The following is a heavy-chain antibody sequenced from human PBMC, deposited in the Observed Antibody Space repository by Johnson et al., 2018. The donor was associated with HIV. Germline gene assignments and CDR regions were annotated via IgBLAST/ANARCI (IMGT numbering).Heavy chain of an antibody. Sequence: QVQLVESGGGVVQPGRSLRLSCAASGFTFSSYAMHWVRQAPGKGLEWVAFIRYDGSNKYYADSVKGRFTISRDNSKNTLYLQMNSLRAEDTAMYYCAKDWDVVVTADDAFDIWGQGTMVTVSS. CDR3: AKDWDVVVTADDAFDI. D-gene: IGHD2-21*02. J-gene: IGHJ3*02. V-gene: IGHV3-30*02. CDR1: GFTFSSYA. CDR2: IRYDGSNK.